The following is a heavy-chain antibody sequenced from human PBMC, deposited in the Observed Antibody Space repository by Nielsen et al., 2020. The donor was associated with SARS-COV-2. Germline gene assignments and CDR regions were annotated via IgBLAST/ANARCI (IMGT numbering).Heavy chain of an antibody. CDR3: ARVGGDFWSGRQLGVDY. CDR2: IYYSGST. J-gene: IGHJ4*02. CDR1: GGSISSSSYY. Sequence: SETLSLTCTVSGGSISSSSYYWGWIRQPPGKGLEWIGSIYYSGSTYYNPSLKSRVTISVDTSKNQFSLKLSSVTAADTAVYYCARVGGDFWSGRQLGVDYWGQGTLVTVSS. D-gene: IGHD3-3*01. V-gene: IGHV4-39*07.